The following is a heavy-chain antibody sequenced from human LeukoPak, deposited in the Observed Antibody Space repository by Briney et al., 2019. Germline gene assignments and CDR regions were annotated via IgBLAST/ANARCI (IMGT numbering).Heavy chain of an antibody. J-gene: IGHJ3*02. CDR3: ARVFIDYGDTYAFDI. CDR2: INPSGGST. D-gene: IGHD4-17*01. V-gene: IGHV1-46*01. CDR1: GYTFTSYY. Sequence: ASVRVSCKASGYTFTSYYMHWVRQAPGQGLEWMGIINPSGGSTSYAQKFQGRVTMTRDTSTSTVYMELGSLRSEDTAVYYCARVFIDYGDTYAFDIWGQGTMVTVSS.